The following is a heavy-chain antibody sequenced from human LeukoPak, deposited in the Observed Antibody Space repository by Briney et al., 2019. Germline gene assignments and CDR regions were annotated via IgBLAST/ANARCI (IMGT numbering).Heavy chain of an antibody. D-gene: IGHD3-10*01. CDR2: ISSSSRYT. J-gene: IGHJ4*02. Sequence: KAGGSLRLSCTASGFTFGDYAVSWIRQAPGKGLEWVSYISSSSRYTNHADSVKGRFTISRDNAKNSLYLQMNSLRDEDTAVYYCAKTSGARGVHGFDYWGQGSLVTVSS. CDR3: AKTSGARGVHGFDY. V-gene: IGHV3-11*03. CDR1: GFTFGDYA.